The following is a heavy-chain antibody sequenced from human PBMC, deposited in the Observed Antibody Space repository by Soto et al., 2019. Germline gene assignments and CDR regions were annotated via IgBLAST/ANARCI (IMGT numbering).Heavy chain of an antibody. D-gene: IGHD3-22*01. J-gene: IGHJ4*02. Sequence: QVQVVESGGGVVQPGRSLRLACAASGFSLSNYGMHWVRQAPGKGLEWVAAMSYGGDNKYYADSVKGRFSISKDNSKNTLYLQMNSLGAEDTAVYYCARGVHTSNYDSSGFDFWGQGTLVTVSS. CDR2: MSYGGDNK. CDR1: GFSLSNYG. CDR3: ARGVHTSNYDSSGFDF. V-gene: IGHV3-30*03.